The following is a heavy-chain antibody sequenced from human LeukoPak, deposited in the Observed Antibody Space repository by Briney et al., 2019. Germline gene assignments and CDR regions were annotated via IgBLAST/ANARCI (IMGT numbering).Heavy chain of an antibody. D-gene: IGHD4-11*01. CDR2: IRSKANSYAT. V-gene: IGHV3-73*01. J-gene: IGHJ6*03. CDR1: GFTFSGSA. Sequence: GASLKISCAASGFTFSGSAMHWVRQASGKGLEWVGRIRSKANSYATAYAASVKGRFTISRDDSKNTAYLQMNSLKTEDTAVYYCTRHRTTVTRNYYYYMDVWGKGTTVTVSS. CDR3: TRHRTTVTRNYYYYMDV.